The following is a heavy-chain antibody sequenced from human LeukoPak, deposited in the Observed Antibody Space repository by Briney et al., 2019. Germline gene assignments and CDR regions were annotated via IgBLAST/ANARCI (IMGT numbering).Heavy chain of an antibody. Sequence: GGSLRLSCAASGFTVSSNYMGWVRQAPGKGLEWVSVIYSGGNTYYADSVKDRFTISRDNSRNTLYLQMNSLRAEDTALYYCARKRGSYLEWGQGTLVTVSS. CDR2: IYSGGNT. D-gene: IGHD3-16*01. CDR3: ARKRGSYLE. CDR1: GFTVSSNY. V-gene: IGHV3-53*01. J-gene: IGHJ4*02.